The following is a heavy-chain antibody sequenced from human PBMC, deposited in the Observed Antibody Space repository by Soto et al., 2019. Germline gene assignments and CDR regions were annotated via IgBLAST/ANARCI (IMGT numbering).Heavy chain of an antibody. Sequence: QVQLQESGPGLVKPSQTLSLTCTVSGGSISSGDYYWSWIRQPPGKGLEWIGYIYYSGSTYYNPSLKSRVTISVDTSKHQFSLKLSSVTAADRAVYYCASLDIVLMELDYWGQGTLVTVYS. J-gene: IGHJ4*02. CDR2: IYYSGST. CDR1: GGSISSGDYY. V-gene: IGHV4-30-4*01. CDR3: ASLDIVLMELDY. D-gene: IGHD2-8*01.